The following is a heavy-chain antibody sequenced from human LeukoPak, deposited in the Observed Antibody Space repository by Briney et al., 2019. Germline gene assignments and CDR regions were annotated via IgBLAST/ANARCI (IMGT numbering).Heavy chain of an antibody. V-gene: IGHV3-74*01. CDR3: ATKQWLAPPPDS. J-gene: IGHJ4*02. D-gene: IGHD6-19*01. Sequence: GGSLRLSCAASGFTFSKYWMLWVRQAPGKGLEGVSRINTDGTVTTYADSVKGRFTVSRDNADNTMCLQMNSVRDEDTAVYYCATKQWLAPPPDSWGQGTPVTVSS. CDR1: GFTFSKYW. CDR2: INTDGTVT.